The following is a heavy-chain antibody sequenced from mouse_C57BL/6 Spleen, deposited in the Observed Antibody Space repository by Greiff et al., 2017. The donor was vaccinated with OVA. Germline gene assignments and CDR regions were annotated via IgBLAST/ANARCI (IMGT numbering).Heavy chain of an antibody. CDR2: IYPRSGNT. J-gene: IGHJ2*01. Sequence: VQVVESGAELARPGASVKLSCKASGYTFTSYGISWVKQRTGQGLEWIGEIYPRSGNTYYNEKFKGKATLTADKSSSTAYMELRSLTSEDSAVYFCARSQLPFDYWGQGTTLTVSS. CDR1: GYTFTSYG. D-gene: IGHD4-1*02. CDR3: ARSQLPFDY. V-gene: IGHV1-81*01.